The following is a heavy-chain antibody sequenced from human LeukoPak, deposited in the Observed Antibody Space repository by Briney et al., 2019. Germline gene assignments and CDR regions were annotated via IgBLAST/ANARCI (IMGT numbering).Heavy chain of an antibody. CDR2: FDPEDGET. V-gene: IGHV1-24*01. J-gene: IGHJ4*02. D-gene: IGHD5-12*01. CDR3: ARTRPTMEGWGFDY. CDR1: GYTLTELS. Sequence: ASVKVSCKVSGYTLTELSMHWVRQAPGKGLEWMGGFDPEDGETIYAQKVQGRVTMTTDTSTSTAYMELRSLRSDDTAVYYCARTRPTMEGWGFDYWGQGTLVTVSS.